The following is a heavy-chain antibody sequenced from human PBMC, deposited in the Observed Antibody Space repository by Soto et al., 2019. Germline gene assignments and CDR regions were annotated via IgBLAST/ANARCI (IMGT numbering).Heavy chain of an antibody. CDR3: ARVSSSWGLVNYFDY. J-gene: IGHJ4*02. D-gene: IGHD6-13*01. CDR2: IYYSGST. CDR1: GGSISSSNW. V-gene: IGHV4-4*02. Sequence: SETLSLTCAVSGGSISSSNWWGWVRQPPGKGLEWIGYIYYSGSTYYNPSLKSRVTISVDTSKNQFSLKLSSVTAADTAVYYCARVSSSWGLVNYFDYWGQGTLVTVSS.